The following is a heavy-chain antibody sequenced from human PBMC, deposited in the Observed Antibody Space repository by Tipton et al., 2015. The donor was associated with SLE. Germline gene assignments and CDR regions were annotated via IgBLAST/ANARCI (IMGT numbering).Heavy chain of an antibody. CDR2: IYYSGST. D-gene: IGHD6-19*01. J-gene: IGHJ3*02. Sequence: LRLSCTVSGYSISSSSYYWGWIRQPPGKGLEWIGSIYYSGSTYYNPSLKSRVTISVDTSKNQFSLKLSSVTAADTAVYYCARYSSGWYLRAFDIWGQGTMVTVSS. V-gene: IGHV4-39*07. CDR1: GYSISSSSYY. CDR3: ARYSSGWYLRAFDI.